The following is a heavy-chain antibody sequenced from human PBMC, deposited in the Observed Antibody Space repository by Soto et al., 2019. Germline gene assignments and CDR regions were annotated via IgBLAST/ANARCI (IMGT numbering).Heavy chain of an antibody. CDR3: AKVAPTSLPDYYYGMDV. V-gene: IGHV3-23*01. CDR1: GFPFSSYA. CDR2: ISGSGGST. J-gene: IGHJ6*02. Sequence: GGSLILSCAASGFPFSSYAMSWVRQAPGKGLEWVSAISGSGGSTYYADSVKGRFTISRDNSKNTLYLQMNSLRAEDTAVYYCAKVAPTSLPDYYYGMDVWGQGTTVTVSS.